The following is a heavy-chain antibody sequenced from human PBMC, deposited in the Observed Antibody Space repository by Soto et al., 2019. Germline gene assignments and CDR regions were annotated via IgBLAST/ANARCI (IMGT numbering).Heavy chain of an antibody. J-gene: IGHJ4*02. D-gene: IGHD2-21*02. CDR1: GYTFTSYG. CDR3: ARNPAGAYCGGDCYSDY. Sequence: QVQLVQSGAEVKKPGASVKVSCKASGYTFTSYGISWVRQAPGQGLEWMGWISAYNGNTNYAQKLQGRVTLTTDTSTSTAYMELRSLRSDDTAVYYCARNPAGAYCGGDCYSDYWGQGTLVPVSS. V-gene: IGHV1-18*01. CDR2: ISAYNGNT.